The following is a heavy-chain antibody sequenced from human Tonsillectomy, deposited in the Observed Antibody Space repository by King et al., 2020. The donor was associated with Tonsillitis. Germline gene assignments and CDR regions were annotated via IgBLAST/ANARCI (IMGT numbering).Heavy chain of an antibody. D-gene: IGHD6-13*01. CDR1: GGSINSYY. Sequence: QLQESGPGLVKPSETLSLTCTVSGGSINSYYWSWIRQPPGEGLEWIGYTYYSGSTNYNPSLKSRGSISVDTAKTQFSLNLTSGTAVDTAVCYCARRGSGWSHFDYWGQGTLVTVSS. J-gene: IGHJ4*02. CDR3: ARRGSGWSHFDY. CDR2: TYYSGST. V-gene: IGHV4-59*01.